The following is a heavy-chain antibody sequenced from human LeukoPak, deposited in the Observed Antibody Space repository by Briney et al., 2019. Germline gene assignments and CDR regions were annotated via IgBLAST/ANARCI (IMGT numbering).Heavy chain of an antibody. CDR3: ARHCGGDCYFWAFDI. D-gene: IGHD2-21*02. CDR1: GYTFTGYY. J-gene: IGHJ3*02. CDR2: INPNSGGT. V-gene: IGHV1-2*02. Sequence: ASVKVSCKASGYTFTGYYMHWVRQAPGQGLEWMGWINPNSGGTNYAQKFQGRVTMTRDTSISTAYMELGRLRSDDTAVYYCARHCGGDCYFWAFDIWGQGTMVTVSS.